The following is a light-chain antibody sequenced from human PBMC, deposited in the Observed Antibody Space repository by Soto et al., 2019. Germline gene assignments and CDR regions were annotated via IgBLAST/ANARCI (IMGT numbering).Light chain of an antibody. V-gene: IGLV2-14*01. J-gene: IGLJ2*01. CDR2: EVS. CDR3: SSFTSSNTVV. Sequence: QSALTQPASVSGSPGQSITISCTGTSSDVGDYNYVSWYQQHPGKAPKLMISEVSKRPSGVSNRFSGSKSGNTASLTISGLQDEDEAHYYCSSFTSSNTVVFGGGTKLTVL. CDR1: SSDVGDYNY.